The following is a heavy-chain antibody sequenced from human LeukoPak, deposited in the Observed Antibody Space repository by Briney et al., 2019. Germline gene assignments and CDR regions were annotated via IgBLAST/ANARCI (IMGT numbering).Heavy chain of an antibody. CDR2: IYFTGNT. CDR3: TSGYFVHTFDF. Sequence: SETLSLTCNVSGGSLRSSSYYWGWIRQPPGKGLEWIGSIYFTGNTYYNPSLKTRVTISIDTSKNQFSLNLSSVTATDTAMYYCTSGYFVHTFDFWGQGPLVTVSS. D-gene: IGHD2-2*03. V-gene: IGHV4-39*01. J-gene: IGHJ4*02. CDR1: GGSLRSSSYY.